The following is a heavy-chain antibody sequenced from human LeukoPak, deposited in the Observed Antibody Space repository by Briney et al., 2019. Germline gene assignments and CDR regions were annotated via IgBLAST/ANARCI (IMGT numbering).Heavy chain of an antibody. V-gene: IGHV3-30*04. D-gene: IGHD3-10*01. J-gene: IGHJ4*02. CDR3: ARYRGFLDY. CDR1: GFTFRNYA. CDR2: ISYDGRNQ. Sequence: GGSLRLSCAASGFTFRNYAMHWVRQAPGKGLEWVAVISYDGRNQYYADSVKGRFTVSRDNSKSTVYLQMNSLRGEDTAVYNCARYRGFLDYWGQGTLVTVSS.